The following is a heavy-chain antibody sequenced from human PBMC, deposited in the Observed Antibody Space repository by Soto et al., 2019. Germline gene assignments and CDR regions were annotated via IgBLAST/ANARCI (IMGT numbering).Heavy chain of an antibody. CDR3: AKDREDYVWGSYRHAY. Sequence: EVQLLESGGGLVQPGGSLRLSCAASGFTFSSYAMSWVRQAPGKGLEWVSAISGSGGSTYYADSVKGRFTISRDNSKNTLYLQMNSLRAEDTAVYYCAKDREDYVWGSYRHAYWGQGTLVTVSS. D-gene: IGHD3-16*02. J-gene: IGHJ4*02. CDR2: ISGSGGST. V-gene: IGHV3-23*01. CDR1: GFTFSSYA.